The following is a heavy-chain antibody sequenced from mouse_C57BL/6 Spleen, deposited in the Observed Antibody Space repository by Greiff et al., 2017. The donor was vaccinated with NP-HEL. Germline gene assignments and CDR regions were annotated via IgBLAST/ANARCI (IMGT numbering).Heavy chain of an antibody. D-gene: IGHD1-1*01. CDR2: ILPGSGST. CDR3: AREEGDYYGSSY. J-gene: IGHJ2*01. V-gene: IGHV1-9*01. Sequence: QVQLQQSGAELMKPGASVKLSCKATGYTFTGSWIAWVKPTPGHGLEWIGEILPGSGSTNYNEKFKGKATFTADTSSNTAYMQLNGLTTEDSAIYYCAREEGDYYGSSYWGQGTTLTVSS. CDR1: GYTFTGSW.